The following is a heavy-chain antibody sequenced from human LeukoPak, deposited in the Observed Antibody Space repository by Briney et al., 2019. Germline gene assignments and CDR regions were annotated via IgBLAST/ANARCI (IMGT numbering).Heavy chain of an antibody. CDR1: GFTFSSYA. J-gene: IGHJ4*02. CDR2: ISGSGGNT. Sequence: QPGGSLRLSCAASGFTFSSYAMTWVRQAPGKGLEWVSGISGSGGNTYYADSVRGRLSISRDNSKNTLYLQVNSLRAEDTAVYYCTRDPRRLDYWGQGTLVTVSS. V-gene: IGHV3-23*01. CDR3: TRDPRRLDY.